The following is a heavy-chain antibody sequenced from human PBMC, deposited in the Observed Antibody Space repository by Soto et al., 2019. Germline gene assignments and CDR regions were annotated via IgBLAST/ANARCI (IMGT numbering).Heavy chain of an antibody. Sequence: ASVKVSCKVSGYTLTELSMHWVRQAPGKGLEWMGGFDPEDGETIYAQKFQGRVTMTEDTSTDTAYMELSSLSSVTAADTAVYYCARGYFLGYCSSTSCFRANNWFDPWGQGTLVTVSS. CDR2: FDPEDGET. CDR1: GYTLTELS. D-gene: IGHD2-2*01. V-gene: IGHV1-24*01. J-gene: IGHJ5*02. CDR3: ARGYFLGYCSSTSCFRANNWFDP.